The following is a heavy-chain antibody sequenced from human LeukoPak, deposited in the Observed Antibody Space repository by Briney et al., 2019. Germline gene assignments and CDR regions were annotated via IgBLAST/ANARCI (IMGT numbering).Heavy chain of an antibody. J-gene: IGHJ4*01. D-gene: IGHD2-2*01. V-gene: IGHV3-23*01. CDR1: GFTFSNYA. CDR2: ISGGGGST. CDR3: AKGGKTIMCPTSCYDY. Sequence: PGGSLRLSCAASGFTFSNYAMSWVRQAPGKGLEWVSSISGGGGSTHYADSVKGRFTISRDNSKNTLNLQVNSLRVEDTAVYYCAKGGKTIMCPTSCYDYWGQGTLVTVSS.